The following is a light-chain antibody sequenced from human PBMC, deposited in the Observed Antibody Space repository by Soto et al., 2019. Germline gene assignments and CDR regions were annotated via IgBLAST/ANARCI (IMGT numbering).Light chain of an antibody. CDR2: NND. CDR3: AAWDDSLTGVV. CDR1: SSNIGSST. Sequence: QSVLTQPPSASVTPGQRVTISCSGSSSNIGSSTVNWYQQLPGTAPKLLIYNNDQWPSGVPDRFSGSRSGTSASLAISGLQSEDEADYYCAAWDDSLTGVVFGGGTKLTVL. J-gene: IGLJ2*01. V-gene: IGLV1-44*01.